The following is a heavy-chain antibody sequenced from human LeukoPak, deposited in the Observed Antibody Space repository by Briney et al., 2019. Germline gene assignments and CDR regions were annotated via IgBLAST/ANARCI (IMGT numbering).Heavy chain of an antibody. J-gene: IGHJ4*02. CDR3: ARVTSIRTDY. Sequence: GGSLRLSCATSGFTFDDYAMHWVRQAPGKGLEWVSGITWNSATIVYADSVKGRFTISRDNAKNSVYLQMNSLRAEDTAVYYCARVTSIRTDYWGQGTLVTVSS. D-gene: IGHD2/OR15-2a*01. V-gene: IGHV3-9*01. CDR1: GFTFDDYA. CDR2: ITWNSATI.